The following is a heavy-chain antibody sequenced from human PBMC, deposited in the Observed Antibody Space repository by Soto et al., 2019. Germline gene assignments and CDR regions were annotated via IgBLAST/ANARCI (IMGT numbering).Heavy chain of an antibody. CDR1: TGSISPYY. D-gene: IGHD2-8*01. CDR2: IYYTGST. Sequence: QVQLQESGPGLVKPSETLSLTCTVSTGSISPYYWTWIRQPPGKGLEWIGYIYYTGSTNSNPSLKRRVTISLDTSKNQYAPKLSSVTAADTAVYYCARLSCSNALCTPHYWGQGPKVTVSS. J-gene: IGHJ4*02. CDR3: ARLSCSNALCTPHY. V-gene: IGHV4-59*01.